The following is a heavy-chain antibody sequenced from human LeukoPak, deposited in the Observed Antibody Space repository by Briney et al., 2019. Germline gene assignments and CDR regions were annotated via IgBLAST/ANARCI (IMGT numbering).Heavy chain of an antibody. CDR3: ASGSSYAFDI. J-gene: IGHJ3*02. Sequence: SCKASGGTFSSYAMHWVRQAPGKGLEYVSAISSNGGSTYYANSVKGRFTISRDNSKNTLYLQMGSLRAEDMAVYYCASGSSYAFDIWGQGTMVTVSS. CDR1: GGTFSSYA. CDR2: ISSNGGST. V-gene: IGHV3-64*01.